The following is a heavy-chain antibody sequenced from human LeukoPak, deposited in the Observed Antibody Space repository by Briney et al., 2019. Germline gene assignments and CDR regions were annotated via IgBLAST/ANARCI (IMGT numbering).Heavy chain of an antibody. V-gene: IGHV3-30*04. D-gene: IGHD2-15*01. J-gene: IGHJ5*02. CDR3: AKCGSRLDWFDP. CDR1: GFTFSSYA. Sequence: GGSLRFSCAASGFTFSSYAMHWVRQAPGKGLEWVAVISYDGSNKYYADSVKGRFTISRDNSKNTLYLQMISLRAEDTAVYYCAKCGSRLDWFDPWGQGTLVTVSS. CDR2: ISYDGSNK.